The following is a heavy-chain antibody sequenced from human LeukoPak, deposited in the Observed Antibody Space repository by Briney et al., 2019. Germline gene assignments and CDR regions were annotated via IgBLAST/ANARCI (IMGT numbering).Heavy chain of an antibody. CDR1: GFTFSDYY. D-gene: IGHD1-26*01. J-gene: IGHJ4*02. V-gene: IGHV3-11*04. Sequence: PGGSLRLSCAASGFTFSDYYMSWIRQAPGKGLEWVSYISSSGSTIHYADSVKGRFTISRDNAKNSLYLQMNSLRAEDTAVYYCARGPRLGGSYPRYFDYWGQGTLVTVSS. CDR2: ISSSGSTI. CDR3: ARGPRLGGSYPRYFDY.